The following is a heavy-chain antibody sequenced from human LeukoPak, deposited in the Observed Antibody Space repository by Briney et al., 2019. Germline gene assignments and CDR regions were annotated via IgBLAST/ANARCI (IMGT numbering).Heavy chain of an antibody. J-gene: IGHJ4*02. D-gene: IGHD3-10*01. CDR2: LYSGGSE. Sequence: GGSLRLSCAASGFTFDDYGMSWVRQAPGKGLEWVSVLYSGGSEYYEDSVKGRFTISRDNSKNTLFLQMNSLRPEDTAVYYCVRSVFGSPDYWGQGTLVTVSS. CDR1: GFTFDDYG. V-gene: IGHV3-53*01. CDR3: VRSVFGSPDY.